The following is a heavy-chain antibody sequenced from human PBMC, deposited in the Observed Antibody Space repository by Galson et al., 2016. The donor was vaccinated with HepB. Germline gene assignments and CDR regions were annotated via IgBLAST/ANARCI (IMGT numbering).Heavy chain of an antibody. D-gene: IGHD5-18*01. J-gene: IGHJ5*02. Sequence: SLRLSCAASGFTFSGSAMHWVRQASGKGLEWVGRIRSKANSYATAYAASVKGRLTISRDDSKNTAYLQMNSLKTEDTAVYYCTRHISRTDTAMVYGFDPWGQGTLVSVSS. V-gene: IGHV3-73*01. CDR1: GFTFSGSA. CDR2: IRSKANSYAT. CDR3: TRHISRTDTAMVYGFDP.